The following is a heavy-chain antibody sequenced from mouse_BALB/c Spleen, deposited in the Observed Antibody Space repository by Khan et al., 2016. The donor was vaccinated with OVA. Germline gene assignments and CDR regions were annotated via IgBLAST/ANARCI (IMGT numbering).Heavy chain of an antibody. CDR2: ISSGGKT. Sequence: EVELVESGGGLVKPGGSLKLSCAASGFTFSKYAMSWVHQTPEIRLEWVASISSGGKTNYSDSVKGRLTISRDNARNILKRQMCGLVSEDTAMYDGVRDYWCAYWGQGTLVTVSA. CDR3: VRDYWCAY. J-gene: IGHJ3*01. CDR1: GFTFSKYA. V-gene: IGHV5-6-5*01.